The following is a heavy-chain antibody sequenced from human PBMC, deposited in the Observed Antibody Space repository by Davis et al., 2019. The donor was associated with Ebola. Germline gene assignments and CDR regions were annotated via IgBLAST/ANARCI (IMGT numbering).Heavy chain of an antibody. Sequence: GESLKISCAASGFIFSNYGMHWVRQAPGKGLEWVALMWYDGSRQYYADSVKGRFTVSRDNSRNILYLQMNSLRAEDTAVYYCAEIYWVRYGMDVWGQGTTVTVSS. CDR2: MWYDGSRQ. D-gene: IGHD2-8*02. J-gene: IGHJ6*02. V-gene: IGHV3-30*02. CDR3: AEIYWVRYGMDV. CDR1: GFIFSNYG.